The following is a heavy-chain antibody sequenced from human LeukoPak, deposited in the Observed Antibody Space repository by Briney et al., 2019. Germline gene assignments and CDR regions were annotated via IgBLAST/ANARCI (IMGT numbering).Heavy chain of an antibody. CDR3: ARVYSSGWFDP. J-gene: IGHJ5*02. Sequence: GASLKISFKGSGYRFTSYWIGWARQLPGKGLEWMGIIYPGDSDTRYSPSFQGQVTISADKSISNAYLQWSSLKASDTAMYYCARVYSSGWFDPWGQGTLVTVSS. CDR1: GYRFTSYW. V-gene: IGHV5-51*01. CDR2: IYPGDSDT. D-gene: IGHD6-19*01.